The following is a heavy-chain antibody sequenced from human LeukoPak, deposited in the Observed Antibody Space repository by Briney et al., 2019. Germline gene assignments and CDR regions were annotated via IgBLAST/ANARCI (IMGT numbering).Heavy chain of an antibody. Sequence: GESLRLSCVASGFTFTAYGMTWVRQAPGKGPEWVAAVSNTGDSTQYADSVKGRFTISRDNAKNSLYLQMNSLRAEDTAVYYCARADPYGDSTPDYWGQGTPVTVSS. J-gene: IGHJ4*02. CDR3: ARADPYGDSTPDY. CDR2: VSNTGDST. V-gene: IGHV3-23*01. CDR1: GFTFTAYG. D-gene: IGHD4-17*01.